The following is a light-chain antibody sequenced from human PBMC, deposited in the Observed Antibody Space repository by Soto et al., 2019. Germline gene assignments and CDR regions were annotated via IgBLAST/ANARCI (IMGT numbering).Light chain of an antibody. CDR2: DAS. CDR1: QSVSNNY. Sequence: PGTLSLSPGERATLSCRASQSVSNNYVAWYQQKPGEAPRLIIADASNGASGIPARCSGSGSGKDFIITISILSHEGPEVYYRQHRIDRWTFGQGTKV. V-gene: IGKV3-11*01. J-gene: IGKJ1*01. CDR3: QHRIDRWT.